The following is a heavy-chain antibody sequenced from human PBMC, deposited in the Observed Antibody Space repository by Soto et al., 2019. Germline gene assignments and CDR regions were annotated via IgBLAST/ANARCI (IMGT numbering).Heavy chain of an antibody. Sequence: QVQLVESGGGVVQPGRSLRLSCAASGFIFSSYAMHWVRQAPGKGLEWVAVISYDERNKYYADSVKGRFTISRDKSKNTLYLQMNSLRGEDTAVYYCARENSGSGDYYFDCWGQGTLVTVSS. CDR1: GFIFSSYA. V-gene: IGHV3-30*04. CDR3: ARENSGSGDYYFDC. J-gene: IGHJ4*02. D-gene: IGHD4-17*01. CDR2: ISYDERNK.